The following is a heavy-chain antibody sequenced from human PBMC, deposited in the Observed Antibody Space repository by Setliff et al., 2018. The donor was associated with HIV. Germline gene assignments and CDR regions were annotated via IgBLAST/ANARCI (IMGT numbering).Heavy chain of an antibody. CDR1: GGSISRSPHY. Sequence: SETLSLTCTVSGGSISRSPHYWGWIRQPPGKGLEWIGSMYYRGNTHYNPSLKSRVSIDADTSNDQFSLKLKYVTAADTAVYYCARGDYRIIAAAGSGWFDPWGQGTRVTVSS. CDR3: ARGDYRIIAAAGSGWFDP. D-gene: IGHD6-13*01. J-gene: IGHJ5*02. V-gene: IGHV4-39*01. CDR2: MYYRGNT.